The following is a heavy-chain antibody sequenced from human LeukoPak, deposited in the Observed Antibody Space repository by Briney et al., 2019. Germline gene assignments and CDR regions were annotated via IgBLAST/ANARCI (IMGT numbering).Heavy chain of an antibody. V-gene: IGHV3-23*01. Sequence: GGSLRLSCAASGFTFSSYAMSWVRQAPGKGLEWVSAISGSGGSTYYADSVKGRFTISRDNSKNTLYVQMNSLRDEDTAVYYCAKYYGSGSLRAFDIWGQGTMVTVSS. CDR3: AKYYGSGSLRAFDI. CDR1: GFTFSSYA. CDR2: ISGSGGST. J-gene: IGHJ3*02. D-gene: IGHD3-10*01.